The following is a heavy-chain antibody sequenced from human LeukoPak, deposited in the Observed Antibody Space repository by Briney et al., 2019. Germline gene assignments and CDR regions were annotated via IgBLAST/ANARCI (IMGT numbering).Heavy chain of an antibody. D-gene: IGHD2-15*01. CDR2: IYYSGST. CDR1: GGSISSSSYY. Sequence: SETLSLTCTVSGGSISSSSYYWVWIRQPPGKGLEWLGSIYYSGSTYYNPSLKSRVTISVDTSKNQFSLKLSSVTAADTAVYYCARTTDLVAAIDYWGQGTLVTVSS. CDR3: ARTTDLVAAIDY. V-gene: IGHV4-39*07. J-gene: IGHJ4*02.